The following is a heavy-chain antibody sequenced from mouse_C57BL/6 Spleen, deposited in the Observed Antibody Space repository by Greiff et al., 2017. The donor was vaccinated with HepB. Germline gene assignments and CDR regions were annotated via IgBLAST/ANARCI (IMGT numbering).Heavy chain of an antibody. Sequence: QVQLQQSGAELARPGASVKLSCKASGYTFTSYGISWVKQRTGQGLEWIGEIYPRSGNTYYNEKFKGKATLTADKSSSTAYMELRSLTSEDSAVYFCVGWDETPAWFAYWGQGTLVTVSA. J-gene: IGHJ3*01. CDR1: GYTFTSYG. V-gene: IGHV1-81*01. CDR2: IYPRSGNT. CDR3: VGWDETPAWFAY. D-gene: IGHD4-1*01.